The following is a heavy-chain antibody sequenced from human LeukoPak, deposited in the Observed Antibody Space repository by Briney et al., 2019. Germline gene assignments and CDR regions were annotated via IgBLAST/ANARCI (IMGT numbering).Heavy chain of an antibody. CDR1: GFTFSSYS. CDR2: ISSSSSYI. CDR3: ARDPSDYSNLWSNWFDP. V-gene: IGHV3-21*01. J-gene: IGHJ5*02. D-gene: IGHD4-11*01. Sequence: GGSLRLSCAASGFTFSSYSMNWVRQAPGKGLEWVSSISSSSSYIYHADSVKGRFTISRDNAKNSLYLQMNSLRAEDTAVYYCARDPSDYSNLWSNWFDPWGQGTLVTVSS.